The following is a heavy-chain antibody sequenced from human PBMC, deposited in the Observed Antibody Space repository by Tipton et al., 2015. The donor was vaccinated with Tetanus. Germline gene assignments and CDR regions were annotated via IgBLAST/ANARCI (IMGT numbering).Heavy chain of an antibody. CDR1: GFTFSTSA. CDR2: NVIGSGNT. Sequence: QLVQSGPEVRKPGTSVKVSCKASGFTFSTSAVLWVRQARGQRHEWIGWNVIGSGNTHYAQKFQDRVPIPWDMSTRSAYMELSSLKSEDAAMYFCAARGRGGSEGAFNSWGQGTRVTVPS. CDR3: AARGRGGSEGAFNS. D-gene: IGHD5-12*01. J-gene: IGHJ3*02. V-gene: IGHV1-58*01.